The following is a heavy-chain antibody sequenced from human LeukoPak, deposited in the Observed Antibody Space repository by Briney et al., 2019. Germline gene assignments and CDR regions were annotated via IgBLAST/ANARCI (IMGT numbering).Heavy chain of an antibody. CDR3: ARGGLYCSSTSCYMKHRYNWFDP. V-gene: IGHV1-2*02. CDR2: INPNSGGT. Sequence: ASVKVSCKASGYTFTGYYMHWVRQAPGQGLEWMGWINPNSGGTNYAQKFQGRVTMTRDTSISTAYMELSRLRSDDTAVYYCARGGLYCSSTSCYMKHRYNWFDPWGQGTLVTVSS. D-gene: IGHD2-2*02. J-gene: IGHJ5*02. CDR1: GYTFTGYY.